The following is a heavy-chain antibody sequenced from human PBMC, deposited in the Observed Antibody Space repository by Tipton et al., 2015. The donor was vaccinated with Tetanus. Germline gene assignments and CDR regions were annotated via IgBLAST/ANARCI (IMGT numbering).Heavy chain of an antibody. Sequence: TLSLTCTVSGGSISSYYWSWIRQPAGKGLEWIGRIYTSGSTNYNPSLKSRVTMSVDTSKNQFSLKLSSVTAADTAVYYCASTNEVAAPFDYWGQGTLVTVSS. J-gene: IGHJ4*02. V-gene: IGHV4-4*07. D-gene: IGHD6-6*01. CDR2: IYTSGST. CDR1: GGSISSYY. CDR3: ASTNEVAAPFDY.